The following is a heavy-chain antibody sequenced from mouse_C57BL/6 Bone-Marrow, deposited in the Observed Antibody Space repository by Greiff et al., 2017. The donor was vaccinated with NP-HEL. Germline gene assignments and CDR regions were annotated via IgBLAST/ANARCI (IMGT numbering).Heavy chain of an antibody. CDR1: GYTFTNYW. V-gene: IGHV1-63*01. J-gene: IGHJ1*03. CDR3: ARARGLLRSYLYIDD. CDR2: IYPGGGYT. Sequence: VKLVESGAELVRPGTSVKMSCKASGYTFTNYWIGWAKQRPGHGLEWIGDIYPGGGYTNYNEKFKGKATLTADKSSSTAYMQFRSLTSEDSALSYWARARGLLRSYLYIDDWGTGTTVTVSS. D-gene: IGHD2-3*01.